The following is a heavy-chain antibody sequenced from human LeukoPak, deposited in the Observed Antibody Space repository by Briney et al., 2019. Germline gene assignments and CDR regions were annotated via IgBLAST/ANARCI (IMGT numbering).Heavy chain of an antibody. Sequence: ASVKVSCKASGYTFTSYDISWVRQAPGQGLEWMGWISAYNGNTNYAQKLQGRVTMTADTSTSTAYMELRSLRSDDTAVYYCARDSGHWDLIGDYDSSGYNDAFDIWGQGTMVTVSS. J-gene: IGHJ3*02. CDR1: GYTFTSYD. D-gene: IGHD3-22*01. CDR3: ARDSGHWDLIGDYDSSGYNDAFDI. V-gene: IGHV1-18*01. CDR2: ISAYNGNT.